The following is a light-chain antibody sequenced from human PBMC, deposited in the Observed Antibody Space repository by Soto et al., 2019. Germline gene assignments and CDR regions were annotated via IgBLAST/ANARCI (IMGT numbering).Light chain of an antibody. CDR1: QSVSSNH. CDR2: GGS. V-gene: IGKV3-20*01. J-gene: IGKJ1*01. CDR3: QQYSSSRT. Sequence: DIVLTQSPATLSSSPVERATLSGLASQSVSSNHLAWYQQQPGPATRLLIYGGSSRAAGIPVWFSGSGSETVFTITISRLAAEDFAVYYCQQYSSSRTFGQGTKVDIK.